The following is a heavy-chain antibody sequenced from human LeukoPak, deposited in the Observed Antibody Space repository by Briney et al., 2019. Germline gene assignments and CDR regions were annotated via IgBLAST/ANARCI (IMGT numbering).Heavy chain of an antibody. D-gene: IGHD5-18*01. CDR2: IYGDGSFT. CDR1: GFTFSNFW. V-gene: IGHV3-74*01. J-gene: IGHJ4*02. Sequence: GGSLRLSCAASGFTFSNFWMHWVRQAPGKGLVWVALIYGDGSFTRYADSVKGRFTISRDNAKNTVYLQMNSLRVEDTAVYYCARGRWIQLWSGIDYWGQGTLVTVSS. CDR3: ARGRWIQLWSGIDY.